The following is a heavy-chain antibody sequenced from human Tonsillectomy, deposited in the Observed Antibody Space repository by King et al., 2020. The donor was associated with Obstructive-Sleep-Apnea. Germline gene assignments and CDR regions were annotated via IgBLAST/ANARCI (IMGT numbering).Heavy chain of an antibody. J-gene: IGHJ5*02. CDR3: ARLGAYCSGGSCLENWFDP. D-gene: IGHD2-15*01. CDR2: IYPGDSYT. CDR1: GYSFTSYW. V-gene: IGHV5-51*01. Sequence: VQLVQSGSEVKKPGESLKIYCKGSGYSFTSYWIGWVRQMPGKGLEWMGIIYPGDSYTRYSQSFQGQVTISADKSISTAYLQWRSLKASDSAMYYCARLGAYCSGGSCLENWFDPWGQGTLVTVSS.